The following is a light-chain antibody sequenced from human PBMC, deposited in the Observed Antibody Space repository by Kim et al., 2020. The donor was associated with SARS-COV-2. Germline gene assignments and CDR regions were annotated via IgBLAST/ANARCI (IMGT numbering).Light chain of an antibody. V-gene: IGKV3-20*01. CDR2: GAS. CDR1: QSVSSRY. Sequence: LSPGERATPPRRESQSVSSRYLAGYKKKPGQGPRLLNYGASRRATGIPDRFRGRGSGKDFTPTIRRLEPEDFAVYYWQQEGRSRYTLGQGTKREF. CDR3: QQEGRSRYT. J-gene: IGKJ2*01.